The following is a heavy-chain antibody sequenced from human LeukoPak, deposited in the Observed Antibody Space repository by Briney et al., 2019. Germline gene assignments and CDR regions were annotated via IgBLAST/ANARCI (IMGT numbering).Heavy chain of an antibody. J-gene: IGHJ3*02. CDR2: IRSTANSYAT. CDR1: GFTFSGST. V-gene: IGHV3-73*01. D-gene: IGHD3/OR15-3a*01. CDR3: TRGKDYGYDI. Sequence: GGSLRLSCAASGFTFSGSTIHWVRQASGRGLEWVGRIRSTANSYATTYAASVKGRFTISRDDSESTAYLQMSSLTTEDTAVYYCTRGKDYGYDIWGLGTMVTVFS.